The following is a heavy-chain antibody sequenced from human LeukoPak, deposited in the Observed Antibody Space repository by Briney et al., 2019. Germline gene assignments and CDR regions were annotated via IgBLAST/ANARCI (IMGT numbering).Heavy chain of an antibody. V-gene: IGHV3-48*03. CDR2: ISSGGSTT. CDR3: ARRYCSSTSCTLDY. D-gene: IGHD2-2*01. Sequence: PGGSLRLSCAASGFTFSTYEMNWVRQAPGRDLEWVSYISSGGSTTYYADSVKGRLTISRDNAKNSLYLQMNNLRGDDTAVYYCARRYCSSTSCTLDYWGQGTQVAVSS. CDR1: GFTFSTYE. J-gene: IGHJ4*02.